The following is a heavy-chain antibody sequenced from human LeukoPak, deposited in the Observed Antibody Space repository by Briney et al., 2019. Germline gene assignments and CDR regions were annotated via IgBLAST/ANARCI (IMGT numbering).Heavy chain of an antibody. CDR1: GYSISSGYY. CDR3: ARARTYYDISTGGLSDAFDI. D-gene: IGHD3-9*01. V-gene: IGHV4-38-2*02. CDR2: IYHSGST. J-gene: IGHJ3*02. Sequence: SETLSLTCTVSGYSISSGYYWGWIRQPPGKGLEWIGSIYHSGSTYYNPSLKSRVTISVDTSKNQFSLKLSSVTAADTAVYYCARARTYYDISTGGLSDAFDIWGQGTMVTVSS.